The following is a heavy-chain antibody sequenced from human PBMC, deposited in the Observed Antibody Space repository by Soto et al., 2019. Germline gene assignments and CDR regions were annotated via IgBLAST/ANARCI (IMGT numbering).Heavy chain of an antibody. CDR2: ISAYSGNT. CDR1: GYSFHIYG. V-gene: IGHV1-18*01. Sequence: QVQLVQSAAEVKKPGASVKVSCKNSGYSFHIYGITWVRQATGQGLEWMGWISAYSGNTNYAQNLQGRVTMTTDTSTGTAYLELRSLRSDDTAVYYCARDVYSGSGDAFDIWGQGTMVTVSS. J-gene: IGHJ3*02. D-gene: IGHD6-6*01. CDR3: ARDVYSGSGDAFDI.